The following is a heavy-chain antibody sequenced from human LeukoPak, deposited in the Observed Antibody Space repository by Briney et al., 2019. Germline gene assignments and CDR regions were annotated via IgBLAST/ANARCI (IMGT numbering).Heavy chain of an antibody. Sequence: PSETLSLTCTVSGGSISSYYWSWIRQPAGKGLEWIGRINTSGTTNYNPSLKSRVTMSVDTSKNHFSLKLSSVTAADTAVYYCARDVYYYDSSGYYSYYFDYWGQGTPVTVSS. CDR2: INTSGTT. CDR1: GGSISSYY. D-gene: IGHD3-22*01. CDR3: ARDVYYYDSSGYYSYYFDY. J-gene: IGHJ4*02. V-gene: IGHV4-4*07.